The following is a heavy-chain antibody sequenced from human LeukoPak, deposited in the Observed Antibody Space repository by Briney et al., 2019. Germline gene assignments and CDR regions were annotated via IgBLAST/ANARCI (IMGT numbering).Heavy chain of an antibody. CDR3: ASLPAQDFDWEYWFDP. V-gene: IGHV3-23*01. Sequence: GGSLRLSCAASGFTFSSYAMSWVRQAPGKGLEWVSAISGSGGSTYYADSVKGRFTISRDNSKNTLYLQMNSLRAEDTAVYYCASLPAQDFDWEYWFDPWGQGTLVTVSS. J-gene: IGHJ5*02. CDR2: ISGSGGST. D-gene: IGHD3-9*01. CDR1: GFTFSSYA.